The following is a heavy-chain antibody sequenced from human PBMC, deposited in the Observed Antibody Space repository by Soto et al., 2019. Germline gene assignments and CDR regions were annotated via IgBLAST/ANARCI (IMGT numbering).Heavy chain of an antibody. CDR3: ASGDDFEDNGLGY. V-gene: IGHV3-33*01. CDR2: IVRDGGQK. D-gene: IGHD2-21*02. Sequence: QVHLVESGGGVVQPGRPLRLSCAASGFTFSRYGMHWVRQAPGKGLEWVGVIVRDGGQKQYADSVRGRFTISRDNSRDTLYLEVNSVTVEDTAVYYCASGDDFEDNGLGYWGQGSMVTVSS. J-gene: IGHJ4*02. CDR1: GFTFSRYG.